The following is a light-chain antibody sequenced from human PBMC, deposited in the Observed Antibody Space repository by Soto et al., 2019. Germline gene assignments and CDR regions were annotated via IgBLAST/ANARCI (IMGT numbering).Light chain of an antibody. Sequence: EIFVTRSPGTLSLSPGQVATLSGRAIKSVYPNYLAWYQQKPGQPPRLLIYAGSSRAIGIPDRFSGRGSGTDFTLTISRLEPEDFAVYYCQQYGRSSTFGQGTKLEIK. V-gene: IGKV3-20*01. CDR3: QQYGRSST. J-gene: IGKJ2*01. CDR2: AGS. CDR1: KSVYPNY.